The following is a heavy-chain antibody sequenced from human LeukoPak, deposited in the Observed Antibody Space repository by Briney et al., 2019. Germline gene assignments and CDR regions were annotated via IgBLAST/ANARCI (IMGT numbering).Heavy chain of an antibody. CDR2: MNPNSGNT. V-gene: IGHV1-8*03. CDR1: GYTFTSYD. D-gene: IGHD3-22*01. J-gene: IGHJ4*02. Sequence: ASVKVSCKASGYTFTSYDINWVRQATGQGLEWMGWMNPNSGNTGYAQKFQGRVTITRNTSISTAYMELSSLRSEDTAVYYCARQRITMIVVPQYYFDYWGQGTLVTVSS. CDR3: ARQRITMIVVPQYYFDY.